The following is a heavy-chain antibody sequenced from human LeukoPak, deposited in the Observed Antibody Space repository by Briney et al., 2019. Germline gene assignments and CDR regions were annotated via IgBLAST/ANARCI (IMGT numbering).Heavy chain of an antibody. CDR1: GFTFSNYQ. D-gene: IGHD1-26*01. CDR3: ARWGVQWGPDY. CDR2: IKEDGREE. V-gene: IGHV3-7*01. J-gene: IGHJ4*02. Sequence: AGSLRLTCVVSGFTFSNYQMTWVRQAPGKGLEWVANIKEDGREEYYVDSVKGRFSISRDNAHNSLYLQMSSLRAEDTAVYYCARWGVQWGPDYWGQGTLVTVSS.